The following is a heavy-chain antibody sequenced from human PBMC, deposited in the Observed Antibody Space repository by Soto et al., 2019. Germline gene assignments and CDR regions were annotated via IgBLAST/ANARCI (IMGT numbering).Heavy chain of an antibody. V-gene: IGHV4-31*03. J-gene: IGHJ4*02. CDR2: IYQSGTP. CDR1: GGSISSGGYY. CDR3: ARDLRLDS. D-gene: IGHD2-21*02. Sequence: SETLCLTCTVSGGSISSGGYYWNWIRQYPGKGLEWIAYIYQSGTPYYNPSLKSRATISIDRSKNQFSLMLDSVTAADTAVYYCARDLRLDSWGPGTLVTVSS.